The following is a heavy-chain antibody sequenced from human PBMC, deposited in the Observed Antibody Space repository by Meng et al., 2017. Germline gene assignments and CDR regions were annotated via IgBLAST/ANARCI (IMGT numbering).Heavy chain of an antibody. V-gene: IGHV1-24*01. D-gene: IGHD3-22*01. Sequence: ASVKVSCKVSGYTLTELSMHWVRQAPGKGLEWMGGFDPEDGETIYAQKFQGRVTMTEDTSTDTAYMELSSLRSEDTAVYYCARAGTYYYDSSGYYTLDYWGQGTLVTVSS. J-gene: IGHJ4*02. CDR1: GYTLTELS. CDR3: ARAGTYYYDSSGYYTLDY. CDR2: FDPEDGET.